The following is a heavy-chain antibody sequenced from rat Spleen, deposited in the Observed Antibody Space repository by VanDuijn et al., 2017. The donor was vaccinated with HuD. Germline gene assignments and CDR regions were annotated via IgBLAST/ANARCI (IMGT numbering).Heavy chain of an antibody. CDR1: GFSLTSYH. CDR3: ARGALFDY. J-gene: IGHJ2*01. CDR2: IQSGGST. Sequence: QVQLKETGPGLVQPTQTLSITCTVSGFSLTSYHVHWVRQPPGKSLEWMGRIQSGGSTDHNSALKSRLSISRDTSKSQVFLKMNSLQTEDTAMYFCARGALFDYWGQGVMVTVSS. V-gene: IGHV2-27*01.